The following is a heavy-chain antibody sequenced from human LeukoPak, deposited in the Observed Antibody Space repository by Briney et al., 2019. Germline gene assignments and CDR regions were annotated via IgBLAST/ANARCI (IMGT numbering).Heavy chain of an antibody. CDR2: IWYDGTSK. Sequence: GGSLRLSCAASGFSFSSYGMHWVRQAPSKGLEWVAVIWYDGTSKYYADSVKGRFTISRDNSKNTLYLQMNSLRAEDTAVYYCAKDGSGSYSRFDYWGQGTLVTVSS. CDR1: GFSFSSYG. V-gene: IGHV3-33*06. J-gene: IGHJ4*02. CDR3: AKDGSGSYSRFDY. D-gene: IGHD3-10*01.